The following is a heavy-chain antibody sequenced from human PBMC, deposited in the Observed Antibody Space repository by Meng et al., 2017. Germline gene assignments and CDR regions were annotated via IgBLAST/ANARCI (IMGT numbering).Heavy chain of an antibody. J-gene: IGHJ3*02. CDR3: ARGPGIVVAEEGLAFDI. CDR2: ISAYNGNT. Sequence: ASVKVSCKASGCTFSSYAISWVRQAPGQGLEWMGWISAYNGNTNYAQKLQGRVTMTTDTSTSTAYMELRSLRSDDTAVYYCARGPGIVVAEEGLAFDIWGQGTMVTVSS. V-gene: IGHV1-18*01. CDR1: GCTFSSYA. D-gene: IGHD3-22*01.